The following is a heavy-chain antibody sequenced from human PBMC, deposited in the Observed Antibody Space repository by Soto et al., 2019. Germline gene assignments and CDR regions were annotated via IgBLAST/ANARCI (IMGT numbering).Heavy chain of an antibody. CDR1: GFTFSSYA. D-gene: IGHD4-17*01. Sequence: QAGGSLRLSCAASGFTFSSYAMTWVRQAPGKGLEWVSGVSGTGGSAYYADSVKGRFTISGDKSTSTLYLHMNSLRAEDTAVYYCARGSAYSDYDLEYWGQGTLVTVSS. CDR3: ARGSAYSDYDLEY. CDR2: VSGTGGSA. J-gene: IGHJ4*02. V-gene: IGHV3-23*01.